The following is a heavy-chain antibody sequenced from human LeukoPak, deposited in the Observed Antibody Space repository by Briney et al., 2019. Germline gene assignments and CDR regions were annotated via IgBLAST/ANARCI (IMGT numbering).Heavy chain of an antibody. Sequence: GGSLRLSCAASGLTVSNAWMSWVRQAPGKGLEWVSAISGSGGSTYYADSVKGRFTISRDNSKNTLYLQMNSLRAEDTAVYYCAKVPIAVAYYDYWGQGTLVTVSS. D-gene: IGHD6-19*01. J-gene: IGHJ4*02. CDR3: AKVPIAVAYYDY. CDR2: ISGSGGST. CDR1: GLTVSNAW. V-gene: IGHV3-23*01.